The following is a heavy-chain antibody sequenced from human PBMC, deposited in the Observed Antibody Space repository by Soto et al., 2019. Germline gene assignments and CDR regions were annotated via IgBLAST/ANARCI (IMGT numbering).Heavy chain of an antibody. CDR2: ISHDGTVK. CDR1: GFSLSNTV. Sequence: QVQLVESGGGVVQPGRSLRLSCVASGFSLSNTVIHWVRQAPGKGLEWLAMISHDGTVKQYADPVKGRFTISRDNSENTLYLQMNSLTAEDTAVYYCATDWGSSGWFNWFDPWGQGTLVTVSS. V-gene: IGHV3-30*03. J-gene: IGHJ5*02. CDR3: ATDWGSSGWFNWFDP. D-gene: IGHD6-19*01.